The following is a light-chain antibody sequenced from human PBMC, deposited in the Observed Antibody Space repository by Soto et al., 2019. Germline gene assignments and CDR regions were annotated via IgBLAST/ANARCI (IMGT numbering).Light chain of an antibody. CDR3: QQCFWHWT. CDR2: AAS. J-gene: IGKJ1*01. Sequence: DIVMTQSPDSLAVSLGERATINCKSSQTILHSSNNLNYLAWYQQKPGKAHKRLIYAASRLQGGVPSRFGGGGSGTDFTLSITSLQPDDFATYYCQQCFWHWTFGQGTKVDIK. CDR1: QTILHSSNNLNY. V-gene: IGKV4-1*01.